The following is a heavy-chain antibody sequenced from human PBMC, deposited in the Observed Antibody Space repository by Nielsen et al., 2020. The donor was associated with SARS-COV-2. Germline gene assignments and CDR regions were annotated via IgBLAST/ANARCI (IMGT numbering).Heavy chain of an antibody. CDR3: ARETIDHTSSFVDY. J-gene: IGHJ4*02. Sequence: GESLKISCAASGFTFGNFAMHWVRQAPGKGLEWMTIISYDGNEHYADSVKGRFTISRDNSKSTVFLQMNSLKLEDTAVYYCARETIDHTSSFVDYWGQGTLVTVSS. CDR2: ISYDGNE. V-gene: IGHV3-30*04. D-gene: IGHD6-6*01. CDR1: GFTFGNFA.